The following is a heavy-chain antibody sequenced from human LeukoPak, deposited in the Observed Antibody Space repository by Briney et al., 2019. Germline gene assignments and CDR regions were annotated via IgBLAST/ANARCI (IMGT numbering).Heavy chain of an antibody. CDR1: GFTFSSYD. J-gene: IGHJ4*02. CDR2: IGTTGDT. D-gene: IGHD4-17*01. Sequence: GGSLRLSCAGSGFTFSSYDMHWVRQVTGKGLGWVSSIGTTGDTHYAVSVKGRFTISRENAKNSLYLQMSSLSAGDTAVYYCARSIYGDYPYWGQGTLVTVSS. CDR3: ARSIYGDYPY. V-gene: IGHV3-13*01.